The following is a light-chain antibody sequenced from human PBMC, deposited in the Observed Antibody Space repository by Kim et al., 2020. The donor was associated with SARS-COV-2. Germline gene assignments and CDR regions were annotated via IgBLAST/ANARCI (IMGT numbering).Light chain of an antibody. Sequence: ASLGDRVTIPCRASQSISTWLAWYQQKPGKAPKLLIYKASSLESGVPSRFSGSGSGTEFTLTISSLQPDDFATYYCQQYNSYSPYTFGQGPKLEI. V-gene: IGKV1-5*03. CDR2: KAS. CDR3: QQYNSYSPYT. CDR1: QSISTW. J-gene: IGKJ2*01.